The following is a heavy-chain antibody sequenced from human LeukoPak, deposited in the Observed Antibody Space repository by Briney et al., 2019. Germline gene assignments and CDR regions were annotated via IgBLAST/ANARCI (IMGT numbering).Heavy chain of an antibody. CDR1: GFTFSSYG. J-gene: IGHJ4*02. CDR3: ARTEYSGSLDY. D-gene: IGHD1-26*01. Sequence: PGGSLRLSCAGSGFTFSSYGMHWVRQAPGKGLEWVAVISYDGSNTYYADSVKGRFTISRDNSKNTLYLQMNSLRAEDTAVYYCARTEYSGSLDYWGQGTLVTVSS. CDR2: ISYDGSNT. V-gene: IGHV3-30*03.